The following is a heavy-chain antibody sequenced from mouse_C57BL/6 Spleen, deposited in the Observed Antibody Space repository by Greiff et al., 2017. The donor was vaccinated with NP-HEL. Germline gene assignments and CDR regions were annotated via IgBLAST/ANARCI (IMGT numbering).Heavy chain of an antibody. CDR3: ASEALYDFSFAY. V-gene: IGHV5-4*03. J-gene: IGHJ3*01. Sequence: EVKLMESGGGLVKPGGSLKLSCAASGFTFSSYAMSWVRQTPEKRLEWVATISDGGSYTYYPDNVKGRFTISRDNAKNNLYLQMSHLKSEDTAMYYCASEALYDFSFAYWGQGTLVTVSA. CDR1: GFTFSSYA. D-gene: IGHD2-4*01. CDR2: ISDGGSYT.